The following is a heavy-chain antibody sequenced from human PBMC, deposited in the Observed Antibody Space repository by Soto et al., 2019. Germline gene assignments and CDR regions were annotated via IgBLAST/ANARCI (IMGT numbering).Heavy chain of an antibody. V-gene: IGHV1-8*01. CDR3: ARWDYGVSARFDS. CDR1: GYTFTSHD. J-gene: IGHJ4*02. D-gene: IGHD4-17*01. Sequence: QVQLVQSGAEVKKSAASVKVSCKASGYTFTSHDINWVRQATGQGLEWMGWMNPNSGNTGYAQKFQGRVTKTRNTSISTAYMELSSLRYEYTAVYYCARWDYGVSARFDSWGQGTLVTVSS. CDR2: MNPNSGNT.